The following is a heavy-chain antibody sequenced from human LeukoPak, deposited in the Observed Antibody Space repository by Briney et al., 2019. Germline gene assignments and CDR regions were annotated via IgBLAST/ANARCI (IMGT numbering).Heavy chain of an antibody. J-gene: IGHJ6*02. Sequence: RSGRSLRLSCAVSGLTFSSSWMDWVRQAPGKGLEWVASINHNGNVNYYVDSVKGRFTISRDNAKNSLYLQMSNLRAEDTAVYFCARGGGLDVWGQGATVTVSS. CDR3: ARGGGLDV. V-gene: IGHV3-7*03. CDR1: GLTFSSSW. CDR2: INHNGNVN. D-gene: IGHD3-16*01.